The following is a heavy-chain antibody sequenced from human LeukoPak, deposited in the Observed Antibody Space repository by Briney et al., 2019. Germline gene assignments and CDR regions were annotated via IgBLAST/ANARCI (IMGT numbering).Heavy chain of an antibody. J-gene: IGHJ6*02. CDR3: ARVKGSGSYYGQDYGMDV. CDR1: GGSISSYY. D-gene: IGHD3-10*01. V-gene: IGHV4-59*01. CDR2: IYYSGST. Sequence: PSETLSLTCTVSGGSISSYYWSWIXQPPGXGLEWIGYIYYSGSTNYNPSLKSRVTISVDTTKNQFSLKLRSVTAADTAVYYCARVKGSGSYYGQDYGMDVWGQGTTVTVSS.